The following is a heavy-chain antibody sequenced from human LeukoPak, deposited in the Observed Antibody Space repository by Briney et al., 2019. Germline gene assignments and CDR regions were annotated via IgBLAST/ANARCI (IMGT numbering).Heavy chain of an antibody. D-gene: IGHD6-19*01. V-gene: IGHV3-23*01. CDR1: GFIFSRYG. CDR2: ISGSGGTT. J-gene: IGHJ4*02. CDR3: AKDHLPGIVVADRDY. Sequence: GGSLRLSCAASGFIFSRYGMSWVGQAPGKGLEWVSAISGSGGTTYYADSVKGRFTISRDNSKNTLYLQINSLRAEDTAVYYCAKDHLPGIVVADRDYWGLGTLVTVSS.